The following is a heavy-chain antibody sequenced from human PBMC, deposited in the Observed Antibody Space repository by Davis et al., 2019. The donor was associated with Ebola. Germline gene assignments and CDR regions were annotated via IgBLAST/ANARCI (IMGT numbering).Heavy chain of an antibody. CDR1: GYSFTSYW. J-gene: IGHJ4*02. V-gene: IGHV5-51*01. D-gene: IGHD2/OR15-2a*01. CDR2: IYPGDSDT. Sequence: GESLKISCKGSGYSFTSYWIGWVRQMPGKGLEWMGIIYPGDSDTRYSPSFEGQVTISVDRSISTAFLQWSSLKASDTAMYYCAKQASLYGSIDYWGQGTLVTVSS. CDR3: AKQASLYGSIDY.